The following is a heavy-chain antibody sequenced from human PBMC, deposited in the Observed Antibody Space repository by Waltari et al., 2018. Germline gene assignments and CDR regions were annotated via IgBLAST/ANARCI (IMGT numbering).Heavy chain of an antibody. CDR3: ARAYDSSGYYGY. V-gene: IGHV4-59*01. D-gene: IGHD3-22*01. CDR2: IYYSGST. CDR1: GGSISRYY. J-gene: IGHJ4*02. Sequence: QVQLQESGPGLVKPSETLSLTCTVSGGSISRYYWSWIRQPPGKGLEWIGYIYYSGSTNYNPSLKSRVTISVDTSKNQFSLKLSSVTAADTAVYYCARAYDSSGYYGYWGQGTLVTVSS.